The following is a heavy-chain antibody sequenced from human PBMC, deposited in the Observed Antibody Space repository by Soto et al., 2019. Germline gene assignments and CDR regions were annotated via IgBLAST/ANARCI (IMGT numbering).Heavy chain of an antibody. D-gene: IGHD2-8*01. CDR3: ARQRGEHCTNGVCYGPFDY. V-gene: IGHV3-66*04. CDR1: GFTVSSNY. Sequence: HPGGSLRLSCAASGFTVSSNYMTWVRQAPGKGLEWVSLLYSGGSKYYADSVKGRFTISRDNAKNTLYLQMNSLRAEDTAVYYCARQRGEHCTNGVCYGPFDYWGQGTLVTVSS. J-gene: IGHJ4*02. CDR2: LYSGGSK.